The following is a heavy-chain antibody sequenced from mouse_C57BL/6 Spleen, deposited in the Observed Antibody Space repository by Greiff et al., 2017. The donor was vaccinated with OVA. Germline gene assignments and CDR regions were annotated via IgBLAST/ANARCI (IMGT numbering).Heavy chain of an antibody. CDR1: GYSITSGYY. CDR3: AIDSSGPAWFAY. J-gene: IGHJ3*01. V-gene: IGHV3-6*01. D-gene: IGHD3-2*02. CDR2: ISYDGSN. Sequence: EVKLQESGPGLVKPSQSLSLTCSVTGYSITSGYYWNWIRQFPGNKLEWMGYISYDGSNNYNPSLKNRISITRDTSKNQFFLKLNSVTTEDTATYYCAIDSSGPAWFAYWGQGTLVTVSA.